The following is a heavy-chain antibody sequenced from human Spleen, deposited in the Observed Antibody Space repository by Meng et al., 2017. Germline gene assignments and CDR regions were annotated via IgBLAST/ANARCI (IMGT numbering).Heavy chain of an antibody. CDR1: GFTFSSCT. J-gene: IGHJ4*02. V-gene: IGHV3-23*01. D-gene: IGHD1-14*01. CDR2: IGGSGGST. Sequence: EVQLLGSGGGLVQPGGSLRLSCAASGFTFSSCTISWVRQAPGKGLEWVSGIGGSGGSTYADSVKGRFTISRDNSKNTLYLQMNSLRAEDTAVYYCAKDQNHPLGYWGQGTLVTVSS. CDR3: AKDQNHPLGY.